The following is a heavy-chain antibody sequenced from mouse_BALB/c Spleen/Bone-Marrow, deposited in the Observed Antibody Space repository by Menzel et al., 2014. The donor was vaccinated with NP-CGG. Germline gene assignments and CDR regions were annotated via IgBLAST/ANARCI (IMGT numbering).Heavy chain of an antibody. CDR1: GYSITSDYA. CDR3: SRYYFGGGYNYALDY. D-gene: IGHD1-1*01. V-gene: IGHV3-2*02. CDR2: ISYSGGT. J-gene: IGHJ4*01. Sequence: EVKLMESGPGLVKSPQSLSLICTVTGYSITSDYAWNWIRQFPGNKLEWMGYISYSGGTSYNPSLKSRISLTRDTSKNQFFLQLNSVTTEDTATYYCSRYYFGGGYNYALDYWGQGTSVTVSS.